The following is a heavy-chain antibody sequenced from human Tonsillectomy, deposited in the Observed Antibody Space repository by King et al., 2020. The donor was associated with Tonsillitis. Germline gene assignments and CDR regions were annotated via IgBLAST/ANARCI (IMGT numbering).Heavy chain of an antibody. D-gene: IGHD1-26*01. CDR1: GFTFSSYA. CDR3: AKGQSGSQRGSGVDY. V-gene: IGHV3-23*04. J-gene: IGHJ4*02. CDR2: ISGSGGGT. Sequence: VQLVESGGGLVQPGGSLRLSCAASGFTFSSYAMSWVRQAPGKGLEWVSAISGSGGGTYYAVPVKGRFTISRDNSKNTLYLQMNSLRAEDTAVYYCAKGQSGSQRGSGVDYWGQGTLVTVSS.